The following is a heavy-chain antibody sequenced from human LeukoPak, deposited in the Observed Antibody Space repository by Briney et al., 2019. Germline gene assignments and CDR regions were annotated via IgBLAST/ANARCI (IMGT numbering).Heavy chain of an antibody. Sequence: ASVKVSCKASGYTFTGYYMHWVRQAPGQGLEWMGWINPNSGGTNYAQKFQGWVTMTRDTSISTAYMELSRLRSDDTAVYYCARDLTPYCSSTSCYEVNYYYYYGMDVWGQGTTVTVSS. CDR3: ARDLTPYCSSTSCYEVNYYYYYGMDV. J-gene: IGHJ6*02. CDR1: GYTFTGYY. D-gene: IGHD2-2*01. CDR2: INPNSGGT. V-gene: IGHV1-2*04.